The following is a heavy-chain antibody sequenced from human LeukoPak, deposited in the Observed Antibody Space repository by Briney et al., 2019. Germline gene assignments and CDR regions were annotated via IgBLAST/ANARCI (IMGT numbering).Heavy chain of an antibody. J-gene: IGHJ4*02. CDR2: IKQDGSEK. V-gene: IGHV3-7*01. Sequence: HPGGSLRLSCAASGFTFSGYWMSWVRQAPGKGLEWVASIKQDGSEKYYVDSVKGRFTISRDNAKNSLYLQMNSLRAEDTAVYYCVRDLYRIVVVPHYFDYWGQGTPVTVSS. CDR3: VRDLYRIVVVPHYFDY. CDR1: GFTFSGYW. D-gene: IGHD3-22*01.